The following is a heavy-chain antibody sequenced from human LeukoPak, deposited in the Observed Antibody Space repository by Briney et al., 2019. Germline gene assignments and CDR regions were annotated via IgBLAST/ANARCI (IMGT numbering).Heavy chain of an antibody. Sequence: SETLSLTCTVSGGSISSYYWSWIRQPPGKGLEWIGYIYYSGSTNYNPYLKSRVTISVDTSKNQFSLKLSSVTAADTAVYYCARSYIAVAGTYYYYYGMDVWGQGTTVTVSS. CDR3: ARSYIAVAGTYYYYYGMDV. J-gene: IGHJ6*02. D-gene: IGHD6-19*01. CDR1: GGSISSYY. V-gene: IGHV4-59*08. CDR2: IYYSGST.